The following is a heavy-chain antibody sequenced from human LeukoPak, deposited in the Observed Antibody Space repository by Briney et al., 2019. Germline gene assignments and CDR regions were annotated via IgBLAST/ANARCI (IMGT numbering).Heavy chain of an antibody. V-gene: IGHV3-23*01. CDR2: VSGSGDYT. J-gene: IGHJ4*02. D-gene: IGHD3-10*01. Sequence: GGSLRPSCTASGFTFRNYAMRWVRQAPGKGLEWVSAVSGSGDYTYYADSVKGRFTISRDNSKNTLYLHMNSLRAEDTAVFYCAKAEFGSGSYYISDWGQGTLVTVSS. CDR3: AKAEFGSGSYYISD. CDR1: GFTFRNYA.